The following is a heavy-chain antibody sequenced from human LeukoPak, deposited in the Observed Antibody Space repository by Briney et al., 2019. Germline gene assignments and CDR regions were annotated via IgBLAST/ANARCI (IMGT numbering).Heavy chain of an antibody. V-gene: IGHV1-24*01. CDR2: FDPEDGER. J-gene: IGHJ3*01. CDR3: AKEGGVGTTEFSFDV. D-gene: IGHD1-26*01. CDR1: GHTSTKLS. Sequence: ASVKVSCKVSGHTSTKLSMHLVRQASGKGLEWMGGFDPEDGERIYAQKFQGRVTMTEDTFTDTAYMELSNLRSEDTAVYYCAKEGGVGTTEFSFDVWGQGTVVTVSS.